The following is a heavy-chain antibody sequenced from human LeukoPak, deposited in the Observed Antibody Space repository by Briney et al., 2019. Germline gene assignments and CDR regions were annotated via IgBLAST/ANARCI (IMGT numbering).Heavy chain of an antibody. D-gene: IGHD6-13*01. CDR1: GYSISSGYY. Sequence: SETLSLTCAVSGYSISSGYYWGWIRQPPGKGLEWIACISHSGSTYYNPSLKSRLTISLDTSKNQLSLKLTSVTAADTAVYYCARGMAAAADYWGQGTLVTVSS. J-gene: IGHJ4*02. V-gene: IGHV4-38-2*01. CDR2: ISHSGST. CDR3: ARGMAAAADY.